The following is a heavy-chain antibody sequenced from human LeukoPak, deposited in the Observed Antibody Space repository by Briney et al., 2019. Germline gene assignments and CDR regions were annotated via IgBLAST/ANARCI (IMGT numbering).Heavy chain of an antibody. J-gene: IGHJ4*02. CDR3: TRDQTPYY. CDR1: GFTFSSYS. CDR2: IRSKVYGGTP. Sequence: GGSLRLSCAASGFTFSSYSMNWVRQAPGKGLEWVGFIRSKVYGGTPEYAASVKGRFTISRDDSKGIAYLQMNSLKTEDTAVYYCTRDQTPYYWGQGTLVTVSS. V-gene: IGHV3-49*04.